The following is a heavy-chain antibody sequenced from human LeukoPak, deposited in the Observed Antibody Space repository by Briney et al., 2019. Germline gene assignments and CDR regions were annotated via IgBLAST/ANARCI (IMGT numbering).Heavy chain of an antibody. J-gene: IGHJ4*02. Sequence: GGSLRLSCAASGFNVSSNYMTWVRQAPGKALEWVSVKFAGGSPYFADSVKGRFTLSRDNSKNTLYLHMNNLRADDTAVYYCARGVGVRGVVSQPLEYWAQGTLVIVSS. CDR3: ARGVGVRGVVSQPLEY. V-gene: IGHV3-53*01. D-gene: IGHD3-10*01. CDR1: GFNVSSNY. CDR2: KFAGGSP.